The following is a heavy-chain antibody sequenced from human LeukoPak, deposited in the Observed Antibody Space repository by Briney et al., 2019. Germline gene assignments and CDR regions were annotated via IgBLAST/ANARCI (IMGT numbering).Heavy chain of an antibody. Sequence: GGSLRLSCAASGFTFSSYSMGWVRQAPGKGLDWVSAITASGGNTYYADSVKGRFTISRDNSKNTLYLQVNSLRAEDTAVYYCAKGNGYSYGPYYFAYWGQGTLVTVSS. CDR3: AKGNGYSYGPYYFAY. V-gene: IGHV3-23*01. CDR1: GFTFSSYS. CDR2: ITASGGNT. D-gene: IGHD5-18*01. J-gene: IGHJ4*02.